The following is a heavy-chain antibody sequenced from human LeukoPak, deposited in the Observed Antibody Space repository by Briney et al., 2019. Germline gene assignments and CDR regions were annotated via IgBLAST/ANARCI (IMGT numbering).Heavy chain of an antibody. J-gene: IGHJ6*02. CDR3: AREYYDFWSGYSHYYYGMDV. CDR2: IWYDGSNK. V-gene: IGHV3-33*08. D-gene: IGHD3-3*01. CDR1: GFTFSSYG. Sequence: GGSLRLSCAASGFTFSSYGMHWVRQAPGKGLEWVAVIWYDGSNKYYADSVKGRFTISRDNSKNTLYLQMNSLRAEDTAVYYCAREYYDFWSGYSHYYYGMDVWGQGTTATVSS.